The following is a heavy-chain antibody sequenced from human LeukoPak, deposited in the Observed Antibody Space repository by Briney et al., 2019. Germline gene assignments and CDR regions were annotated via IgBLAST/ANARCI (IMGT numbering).Heavy chain of an antibody. J-gene: IGHJ4*02. V-gene: IGHV4-34*01. D-gene: IGHD3-10*01. CDR3: ASSRRVPGVSIGYFDS. CDR1: GGSFSGYY. CDR2: INHSGNT. Sequence: SETLSLTCAVYGGSFSGYYWSWIRQSPGKGLEWIGEINHSGNTNYNPSLKSRVIISVDTSKSQFSLKLSSVTAADTAVYYCASSRRVPGVSIGYFDSWGQGTLVTVSS.